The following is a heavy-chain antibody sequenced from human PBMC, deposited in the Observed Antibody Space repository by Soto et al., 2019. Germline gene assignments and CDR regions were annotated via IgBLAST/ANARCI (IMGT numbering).Heavy chain of an antibody. CDR2: ITPYNGNA. J-gene: IGHJ4*02. V-gene: IGHV1-18*04. Sequence: QVQLVQSGPEVESPGASVKVSCKASGYTFSNFGINWVRQAPGQGLEWMGWITPYNGNANYAQKHQDRLTITTDTSTNTAYLELRSLRSDDTAVYFCARARMYSGAYHDYWGQGTLGTVSS. CDR3: ARARMYSGAYHDY. D-gene: IGHD1-26*01. CDR1: GYTFSNFG.